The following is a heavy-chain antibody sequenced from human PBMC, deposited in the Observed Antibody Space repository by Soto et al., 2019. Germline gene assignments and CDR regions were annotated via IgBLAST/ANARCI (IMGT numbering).Heavy chain of an antibody. CDR1: GYTFTYYW. CDR3: ARNISNLRYYYYAMDV. Sequence: GESLKISCKGSGYTFTYYWIGWVRQLPGKGLEWMGIIYPGDSDTRYSPSFQGHVTITVDKSTSTAYLQWNTLKASDTAMYYCARNISNLRYYYYAMDVWGQGTTVTVSS. V-gene: IGHV5-51*01. J-gene: IGHJ6*02. CDR2: IYPGDSDT. D-gene: IGHD3-3*01.